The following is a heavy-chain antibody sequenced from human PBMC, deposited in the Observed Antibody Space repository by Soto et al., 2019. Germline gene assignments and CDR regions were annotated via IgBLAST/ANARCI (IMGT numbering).Heavy chain of an antibody. J-gene: IGHJ5*01. V-gene: IGHV4-34*01. CDR3: ARAFKFSYCSSTSCYANWFDS. Sequence: QVQLQQWGAGLLKPSETLSLTCAVYGGSFSGYYWSWIRQPPGKGLEWIGEINHSGSTNYNPSLKSRVTISVDTSKNQFSLKLSSVTAADTAVYYCARAFKFSYCSSTSCYANWFDSWGQGTLVTVCS. CDR2: INHSGST. CDR1: GGSFSGYY. D-gene: IGHD2-2*01.